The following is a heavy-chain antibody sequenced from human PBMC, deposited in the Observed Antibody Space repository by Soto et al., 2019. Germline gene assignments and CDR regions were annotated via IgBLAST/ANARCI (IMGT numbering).Heavy chain of an antibody. CDR1: GFTFSGSA. J-gene: IGHJ6*02. V-gene: IGHV3-73*01. Sequence: PGGSLRLSCAASGFTFSGSAMHWVRQASGKGLEWVGRIRSKANSYATAYAASVKGRFTISRDDSKNTAYLQMNSLKTEDTAVYYCTRGAYCSSTSCYGGYYYYGMDVWGQGTTVTVSS. CDR2: IRSKANSYAT. CDR3: TRGAYCSSTSCYGGYYYYGMDV. D-gene: IGHD2-2*01.